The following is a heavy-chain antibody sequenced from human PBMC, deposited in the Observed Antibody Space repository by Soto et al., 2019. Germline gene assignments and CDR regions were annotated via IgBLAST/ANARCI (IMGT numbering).Heavy chain of an antibody. CDR3: AREGGDGGGSSFDF. CDR1: GVHFSDYY. V-gene: IGHV3-11*04. J-gene: IGHJ4*02. D-gene: IGHD3-16*01. Sequence: GGSLRLSCAASGVHFSDYYMSWIRQAPGKGLEWVSYISSSGSTIYYADSVKGRFTISRDNAKNSLYLQMNSLRAEDSAVYYCAREGGDGGGSSFDFWGQGTLVTVSS. CDR2: ISSSGSTI.